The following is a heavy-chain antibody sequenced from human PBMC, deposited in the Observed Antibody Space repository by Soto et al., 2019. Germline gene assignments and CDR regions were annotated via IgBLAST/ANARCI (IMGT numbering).Heavy chain of an antibody. Sequence: ASETLSLTCTVSGGSISSSSYYWGWIRQPPGKGLEWIGSIYYSGSTYYNPSLKSRVTISVDTSKNQFSLKLSSVTAADTAVYYCARGSGEQWLVLLEGYNWFEPWGQGTLVTVSS. J-gene: IGHJ5*02. CDR1: GGSISSSSYY. CDR2: IYYSGST. CDR3: ARGSGEQWLVLLEGYNWFEP. V-gene: IGHV4-39*01. D-gene: IGHD6-19*01.